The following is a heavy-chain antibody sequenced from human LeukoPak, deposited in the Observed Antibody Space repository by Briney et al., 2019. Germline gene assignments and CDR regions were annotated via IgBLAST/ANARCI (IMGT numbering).Heavy chain of an antibody. CDR1: GFTFSNAW. CDR2: IKSITDGGTT. V-gene: IGHV3-15*01. Sequence: GGSLRLSCAASGFTFSNAWMSWVRQAPGKGLEWVGRIKSITDGGTTDYAAPVKGRFTISRDDSKNTLYLQMNSLKTEDTAVYYCTTDSVLRYYFGSGSYPKTDYWGQGTLVTVSS. J-gene: IGHJ4*02. D-gene: IGHD3-10*01. CDR3: TTDSVLRYYFGSGSYPKTDY.